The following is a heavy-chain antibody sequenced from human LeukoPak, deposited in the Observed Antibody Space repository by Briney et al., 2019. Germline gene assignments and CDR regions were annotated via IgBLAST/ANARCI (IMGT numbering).Heavy chain of an antibody. V-gene: IGHV4-30-4*08. Sequence: SQTLSLTCTDSGGSISSGDHYWSWIRQPPGKGLEWLGYIYHSGSTYHNPSLRGRVTISIDTSKNQFSLRLSSVTAADTAFYYCARVTAVAGTAVDYWGQGTLVTVSS. D-gene: IGHD6-19*01. J-gene: IGHJ4*02. CDR2: IYHSGST. CDR1: GGSISSGDHY. CDR3: ARVTAVAGTAVDY.